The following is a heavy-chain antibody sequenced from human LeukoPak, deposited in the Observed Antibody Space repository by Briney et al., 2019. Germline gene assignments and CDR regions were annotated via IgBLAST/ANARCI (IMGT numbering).Heavy chain of an antibody. CDR2: ISYDGSNK. J-gene: IGHJ4*02. D-gene: IGHD3-22*01. CDR3: ATEGSVNYYYDISGYYNH. Sequence: GGSLRLSCAASAASGFTFSSYAFHWVRQAPGKGLEWVAVISYDGSNKYYADSVRGRFTISRDNSKSTLFLQMNSLRVEDTAVYYCATEGSVNYYYDISGYYNHWGQGTLVTVSS. CDR1: GFTFSSYA. V-gene: IGHV3-30-3*01.